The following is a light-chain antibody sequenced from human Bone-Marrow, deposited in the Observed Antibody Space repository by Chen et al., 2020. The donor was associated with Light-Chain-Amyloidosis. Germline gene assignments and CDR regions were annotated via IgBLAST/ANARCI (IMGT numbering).Light chain of an antibody. V-gene: IGLV3-25*03. Sequence: SYELTQPPSVSVSPGQTPRITCSGDDLPTKYAYWYQQKPGQAPVLVIHRDTERPSGISERFSGSSSGTTATLTISGVQAEDEADYRCQSADSSGTYEVIFGGGTKLTVL. CDR1: DLPTKY. CDR3: QSADSSGTYEVI. CDR2: RDT. J-gene: IGLJ2*01.